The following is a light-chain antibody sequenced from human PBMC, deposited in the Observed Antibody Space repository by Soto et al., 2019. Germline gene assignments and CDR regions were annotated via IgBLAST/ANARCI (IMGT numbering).Light chain of an antibody. J-gene: IGLJ1*01. CDR3: SSYTSSSTPYV. CDR2: DVS. CDR1: SSDVGGYNY. Sequence: QSALTQPASVSGSPGQSITISCTGTSSDVGGYNYVSWYQQHPGKAPKLMIYDVSNRPSRASNRFSGSKSGNTASLTISGLQAEDEADYYCSSYTSSSTPYVFGTGTKVTVL. V-gene: IGLV2-14*01.